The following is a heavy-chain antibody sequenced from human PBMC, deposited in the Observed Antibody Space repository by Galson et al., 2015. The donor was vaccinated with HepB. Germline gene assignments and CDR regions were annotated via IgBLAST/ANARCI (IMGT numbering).Heavy chain of an antibody. D-gene: IGHD3-10*01. CDR2: IDWDDDK. CDR3: ARQNYGSGSYFGSPTNWYFDL. Sequence: PALVKPTQTLTLTCAFSGFSLSTSGMCVSWVRQPPGKALEWLARIDWDDDKYYSTSLKTRLTISKDTSKNQVVLTMTNMDPVDTATYYCARQNYGSGSYFGSPTNWYFDLWGRGTLVTVSS. CDR1: GFSLSTSGMC. J-gene: IGHJ2*01. V-gene: IGHV2-70*11.